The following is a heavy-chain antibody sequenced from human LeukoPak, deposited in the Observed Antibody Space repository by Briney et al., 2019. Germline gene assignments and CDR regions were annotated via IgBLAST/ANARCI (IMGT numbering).Heavy chain of an antibody. CDR1: GGSFSGYY. CDR2: INHSGST. D-gene: IGHD6-13*01. CDR3: ASSIYSSSWSYYYYYGMDV. J-gene: IGHJ6*02. Sequence: SETLSLTCAVYGGSFSGYYWSWIRQPPGKGLEWIGEINHSGSTNYNPSLKSRVTISVDTSKNQFSLKLNSVTAADTAVYYCASSIYSSSWSYYYYYGMDVWGQGTTVTVSS. V-gene: IGHV4-34*01.